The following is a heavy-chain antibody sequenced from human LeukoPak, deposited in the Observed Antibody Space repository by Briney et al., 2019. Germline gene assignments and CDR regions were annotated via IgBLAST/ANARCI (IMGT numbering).Heavy chain of an antibody. V-gene: IGHV5-51*01. Sequence: GESLKISCKGSGYSFTSYWIGWVRQMPGKGLEWMGIIYPGDSDTRYGPSFQGQVTISADKSISTAYLQWSSLKASDTAMYYCARQGRLAVAAIDYWGQGTLVTVSS. J-gene: IGHJ4*02. D-gene: IGHD6-19*01. CDR2: IYPGDSDT. CDR3: ARQGRLAVAAIDY. CDR1: GYSFTSYW.